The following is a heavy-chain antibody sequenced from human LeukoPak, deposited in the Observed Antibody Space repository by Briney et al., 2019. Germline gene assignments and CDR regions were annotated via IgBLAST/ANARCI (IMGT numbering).Heavy chain of an antibody. D-gene: IGHD3-10*01. V-gene: IGHV3-53*01. CDR3: ARMSYYGSGSYYTPEYYYGMDV. J-gene: IGHJ6*02. CDR1: GFTVSSNY. Sequence: GGSLRLSCAASGFTVSSNYMSWVRQAPGKGLEWVSVIYSGGSTYYADSVKGRFTISRDNSKNTLYLQMNSLRAEDTAVYYCARMSYYGSGSYYTPEYYYGMDVWGQGTTVTVSS. CDR2: IYSGGST.